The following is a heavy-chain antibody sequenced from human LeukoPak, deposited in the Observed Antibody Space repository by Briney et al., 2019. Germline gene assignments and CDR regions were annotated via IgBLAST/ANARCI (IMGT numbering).Heavy chain of an antibody. J-gene: IGHJ4*02. CDR3: AKDHSSGWPNTNDY. CDR2: ISSSSSTI. V-gene: IGHV3-48*01. D-gene: IGHD6-19*01. Sequence: PGGSLRLSCAASGFTFSSYSMNWVRQAPGKGLEWVSYISSSSSTIYYADSVKGRFTISRDNAKNSLYLQMNSLRAEDTAVYYCAKDHSSGWPNTNDYWGQGTLVTVSS. CDR1: GFTFSSYS.